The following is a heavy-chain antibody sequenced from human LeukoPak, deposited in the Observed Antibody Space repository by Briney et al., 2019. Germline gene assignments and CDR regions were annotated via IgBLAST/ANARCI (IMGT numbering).Heavy chain of an antibody. D-gene: IGHD4-11*01. Sequence: GGSLRLSCAASAFTFSHYSMNWVRQAPGKGLEWVSSISSSSSYIYYADSVKGRFTISRDNAKNSLYLHMNSLRADDTAMYYCARGYSNYGYVFDIWGQGTMVTVSS. V-gene: IGHV3-21*01. J-gene: IGHJ3*02. CDR2: ISSSSSYI. CDR1: AFTFSHYS. CDR3: ARGYSNYGYVFDI.